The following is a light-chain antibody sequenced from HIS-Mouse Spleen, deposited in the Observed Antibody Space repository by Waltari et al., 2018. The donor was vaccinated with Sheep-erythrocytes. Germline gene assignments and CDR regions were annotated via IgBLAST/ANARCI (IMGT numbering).Light chain of an antibody. CDR2: EGS. CDR3: CSYAGSSTLV. Sequence: QSALTQPASVSGSPGQSITISCTGTSSDVGSYNLVSWYQQHPGKAPKLMIYEGSKRPSGVSNRCSGSKSSNTASLTISGLQAEDEADYYCCSYAGSSTLVFGGGTKLTVL. J-gene: IGLJ2*01. CDR1: SSDVGSYNL. V-gene: IGLV2-23*01.